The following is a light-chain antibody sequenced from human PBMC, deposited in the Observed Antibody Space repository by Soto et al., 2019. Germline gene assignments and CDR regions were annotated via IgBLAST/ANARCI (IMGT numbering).Light chain of an antibody. CDR1: SSDIGGYNY. CDR3: NSWTSSSTYI. CDR2: EVS. Sequence: QSVLTQPASVSGSPGQSITISCTGTSSDIGGYNYVTWHQQHPGKVPKLIIYEVSNRPSGVSDRFSGSKSGNTASLTISGLHAEDEADYYCNSWTSSSTYIFGTGTKVTVL. J-gene: IGLJ1*01. V-gene: IGLV2-14*01.